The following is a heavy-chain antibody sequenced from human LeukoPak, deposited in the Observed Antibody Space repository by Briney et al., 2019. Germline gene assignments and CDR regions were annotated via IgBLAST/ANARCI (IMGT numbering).Heavy chain of an antibody. J-gene: IGHJ4*02. Sequence: PSETLSLTCSVSGGSISGSYWFWIRQPPGKGLEWIGYVYYSGATNYNPSLRSRVTLSVVTSKNQFSLKLNSVTAADTAIYYCAREIPGAGHFDYWGQGALVTVSS. D-gene: IGHD6-13*01. V-gene: IGHV4-59*12. CDR3: AREIPGAGHFDY. CDR2: VYYSGAT. CDR1: GGSISGSY.